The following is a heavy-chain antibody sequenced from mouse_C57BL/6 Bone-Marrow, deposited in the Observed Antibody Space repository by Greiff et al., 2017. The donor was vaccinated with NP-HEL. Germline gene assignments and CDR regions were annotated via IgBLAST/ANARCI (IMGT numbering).Heavy chain of an antibody. D-gene: IGHD4-1*01. Sequence: QVHVKQSDAELVKPGASVKISCKVSGYTFTDHTIHWMKQRPEQGLEWIGYIYPRDGSTKYNEKFKGKATLTADKSSSTAYLQLNSLTSEDSAVDFCARRRTGTGLFDYWGQGTTLTVSS. CDR1: GYTFTDHT. V-gene: IGHV1-78*01. CDR3: ARRRTGTGLFDY. J-gene: IGHJ2*01. CDR2: IYPRDGST.